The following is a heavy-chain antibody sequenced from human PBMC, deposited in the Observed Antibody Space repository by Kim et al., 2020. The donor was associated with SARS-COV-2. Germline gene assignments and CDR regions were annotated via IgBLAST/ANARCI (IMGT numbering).Heavy chain of an antibody. Sequence: SRVTISVDTSKNQFSLKLSSVTAADTAVYYCARDHEGFQPSLGNYYGMDVWGQGTTVTVSS. CDR3: ARDHEGFQPSLGNYYGMDV. V-gene: IGHV4-39*07. J-gene: IGHJ6*02. D-gene: IGHD2-2*01.